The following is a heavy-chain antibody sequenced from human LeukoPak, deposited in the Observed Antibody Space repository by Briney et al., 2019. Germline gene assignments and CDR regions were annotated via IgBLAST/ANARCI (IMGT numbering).Heavy chain of an antibody. CDR2: ISSSSSTI. J-gene: IGHJ4*02. D-gene: IGHD2-15*01. V-gene: IGHV3-48*04. CDR3: ARWGCSGGTCYSFFDY. CDR1: GFTFSSYS. Sequence: QPGGSLRLSCAASGFTFSSYSMNWVRQAPGKGLEWVSYISSSSSTIYYADSVKGRFTISRDNAKNSLYLQMNILRAEDTAVYHCARWGCSGGTCYSFFDYWGQGTLVTVSS.